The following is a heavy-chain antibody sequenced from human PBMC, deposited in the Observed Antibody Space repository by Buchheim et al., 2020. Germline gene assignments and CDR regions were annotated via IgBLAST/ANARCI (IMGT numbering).Heavy chain of an antibody. V-gene: IGHV3-30*18. CDR1: GFTFSSYG. D-gene: IGHD1-14*01. Sequence: QVQLVESGGGVVQPGRSLRLSCAASGFTFSSYGMHWVRQAPGKGLEWVAVISYDGSNKYYADSVKGRFTISRDNSKNTLYLQMNSLRAEDTAVYYCAKDPKLRYDQPPYFDYWGQGTL. CDR3: AKDPKLRYDQPPYFDY. CDR2: ISYDGSNK. J-gene: IGHJ4*02.